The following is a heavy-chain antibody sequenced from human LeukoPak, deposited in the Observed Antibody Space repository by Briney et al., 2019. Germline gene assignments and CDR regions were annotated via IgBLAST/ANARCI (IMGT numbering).Heavy chain of an antibody. CDR3: ARDSSGYYGSFDY. J-gene: IGHJ4*02. D-gene: IGHD3-22*01. Sequence: GGSLRLSCAASGFTFSSYWMHWVRQAPGKGLVWVSGTNTDGSSTMYADSVKGRFTIARDNAKNTLYLQMNSLRAEDTAVYYCARDSSGYYGSFDYWGQGTLVTVSS. CDR2: TNTDGSST. V-gene: IGHV3-74*03. CDR1: GFTFSSYW.